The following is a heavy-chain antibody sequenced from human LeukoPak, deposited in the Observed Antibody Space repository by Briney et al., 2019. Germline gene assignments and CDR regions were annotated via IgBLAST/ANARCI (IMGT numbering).Heavy chain of an antibody. Sequence: RASVKVSCKASGYTFTGYYMHWVRQAPGQGLEWMGWINPNSGGTNYAQKFQGRVTMTRDTSISTAYMELSRLRSDDTAVYYCARAIYCSSTSCYSSDYWGQGTLVTVSS. CDR1: GYTFTGYY. J-gene: IGHJ4*02. D-gene: IGHD2-2*02. V-gene: IGHV1-2*02. CDR3: ARAIYCSSTSCYSSDY. CDR2: INPNSGGT.